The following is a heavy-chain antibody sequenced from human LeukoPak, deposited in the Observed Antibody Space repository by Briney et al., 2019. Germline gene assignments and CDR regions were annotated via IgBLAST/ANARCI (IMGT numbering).Heavy chain of an antibody. CDR2: FDPEDGET. V-gene: IGHV1-24*01. Sequence: GASVKVSCKVSGYTLTELSMHWMRQAPGKGLEWMGGFDPEDGETIYAQKFQGRVTMTEDTSTDTAYMELSSLRSEDTAVYYCATEGSIWFGDWGDWFDPWGQGTLVTVSS. CDR1: GYTLTELS. D-gene: IGHD3-10*01. J-gene: IGHJ5*02. CDR3: ATEGSIWFGDWGDWFDP.